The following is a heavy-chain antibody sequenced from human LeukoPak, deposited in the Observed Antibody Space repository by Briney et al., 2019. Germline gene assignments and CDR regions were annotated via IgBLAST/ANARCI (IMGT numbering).Heavy chain of an antibody. V-gene: IGHV4-31*03. CDR3: ARSTKLGYCSGGSCGGDAFDI. CDR1: GGSISSGGYY. J-gene: IGHJ3*02. CDR2: IYYSGST. Sequence: SQTLSLTCTVSGGSISSGGYYWSWIRQHPGKGLEWIGYIYYSGSTYYNPSLKSRVTISVDTSKNQFSLKLSSVTAADTAVYYCARSTKLGYCSGGSCGGDAFDIWGQGTMVTVSS. D-gene: IGHD2-15*01.